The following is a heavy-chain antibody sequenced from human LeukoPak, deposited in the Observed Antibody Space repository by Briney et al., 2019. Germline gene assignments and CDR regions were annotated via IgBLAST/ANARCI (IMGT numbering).Heavy chain of an antibody. V-gene: IGHV3-21*01. CDR2: ISSSSSYI. J-gene: IGHJ4*02. CDR3: ARDHCSSSNCYSFVY. CDR1: GFTFGSYS. Sequence: GGSLRLSCAVSGFTFGSYSMNWVRQAPGKGLEWVAYISSSSSYIYYADSVKGRFTISRDNAKDSLYLQMNSLRAKDTAVYYCARDHCSSSNCYSFVYWGQGTLVTVSS. D-gene: IGHD2-2*02.